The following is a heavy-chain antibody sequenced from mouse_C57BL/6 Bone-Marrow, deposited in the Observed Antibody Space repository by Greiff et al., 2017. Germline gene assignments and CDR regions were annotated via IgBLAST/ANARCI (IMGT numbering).Heavy chain of an antibody. CDR3: EREGYAVVVYY. Sequence: VQLQQSGAELAKPGASVKLSCKASGYTFTSYWMNWVKQRPGQGLEWIGYINPSSGYTKYNQKFKDKATLTADKSSSTAHMALSSLTYEDSSVYSCEREGYAVVVYYWGQGTTLTVSS. D-gene: IGHD1-1*01. CDR1: GYTFTSYW. J-gene: IGHJ2*01. V-gene: IGHV1-7*01. CDR2: INPSSGYT.